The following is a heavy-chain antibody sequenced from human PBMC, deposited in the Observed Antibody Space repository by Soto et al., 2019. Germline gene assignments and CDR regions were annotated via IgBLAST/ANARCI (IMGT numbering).Heavy chain of an antibody. CDR1: GFTLSNAW. V-gene: IGHV3-15*01. J-gene: IGHJ4*02. CDR3: TADTRRISVFGVPWDS. Sequence: EVQLEESGGGPVEPGGSLRLSCAASGFTLSNAWMNWVRHTPGRGLEWVGRIKSRSDGGTPDYGAPVKGRFTISRDDSLPPVYLQMNSVTAEATGVYCGTADTRRISVFGVPWDSWGQGTLVTVSS. CDR2: IKSRSDGGTP. D-gene: IGHD3-3*01.